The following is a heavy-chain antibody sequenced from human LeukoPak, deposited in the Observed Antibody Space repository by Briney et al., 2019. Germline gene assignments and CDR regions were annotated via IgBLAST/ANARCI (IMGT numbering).Heavy chain of an antibody. V-gene: IGHV6-1*01. CDR3: AREYYGSGSYYN. D-gene: IGHD3-10*01. J-gene: IGHJ4*02. CDR2: TYYRSKWFN. Sequence: SQTLSLTCAISGDSVSSISVTWNWIRQSPSRGLEWLGRTYYRSKWFNDFAVSVKSRITINPDTSKNQFSLQLNSVTPEDTAVYYCAREYYGSGSYYNWGQGTLVTVSS. CDR1: GDSVSSISVT.